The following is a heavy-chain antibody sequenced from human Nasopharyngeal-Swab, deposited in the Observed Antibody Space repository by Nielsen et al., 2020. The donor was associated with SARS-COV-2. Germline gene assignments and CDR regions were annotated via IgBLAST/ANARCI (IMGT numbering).Heavy chain of an antibody. CDR1: GGSISSGGYY. J-gene: IGHJ3*02. V-gene: IGHV4-31*03. CDR2: IHYTGSV. CDR3: AREVIAEPDSDGFDI. Sequence: SETLSLTCTVSGGSISSGGYYRSWIRQHPGKGLEWIGYIHYTGSVYYNPSLETRVTISVDTSENQFSLDLSSVTAADTAVYYCAREVIAEPDSDGFDIWGQGTMVTVSS. D-gene: IGHD1-14*01.